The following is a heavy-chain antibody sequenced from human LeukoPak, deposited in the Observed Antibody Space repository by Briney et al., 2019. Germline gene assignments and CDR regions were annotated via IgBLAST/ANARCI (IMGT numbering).Heavy chain of an antibody. J-gene: IGHJ3*02. CDR1: GYTLTELS. Sequence: ASVKVSCKVSGYTLTELSMHWVRQAPGKGLEWMGGFDPEDGETIYAQKFQGRVTMTEDTSTDTAYMELSSLRSEDTAVYYCATTGYSSSPDDAFDIWGQGTMVTVSS. V-gene: IGHV1-24*01. D-gene: IGHD6-6*01. CDR2: FDPEDGET. CDR3: ATTGYSSSPDDAFDI.